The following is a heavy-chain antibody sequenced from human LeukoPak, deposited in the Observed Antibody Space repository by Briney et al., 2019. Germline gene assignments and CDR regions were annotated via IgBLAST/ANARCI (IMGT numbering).Heavy chain of an antibody. Sequence: SETLSLTCTVSGGSISSSSYYWGWIRQPPGKGLEWIGSIYYSGSTYYNPSLKSRVTISVDTSKNQFSLKLSSVTAADTAVYYCARCSGSSCYHWFDPWGQGTLVTVSS. D-gene: IGHD2-15*01. V-gene: IGHV4-39*07. CDR3: ARCSGSSCYHWFDP. J-gene: IGHJ5*02. CDR1: GGSISSSSYY. CDR2: IYYSGST.